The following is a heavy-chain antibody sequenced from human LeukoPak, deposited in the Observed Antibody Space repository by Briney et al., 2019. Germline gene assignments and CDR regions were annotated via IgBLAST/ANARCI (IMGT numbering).Heavy chain of an antibody. CDR1: GGSISSGSYY. V-gene: IGHV4-61*02. CDR3: ATELLWFGELLPHYGMDV. CDR2: IYTSGST. J-gene: IGHJ6*02. D-gene: IGHD3-10*01. Sequence: SETLSLTCTVSGGSISSGSYYWSWIRQPAGKGLEWIGRIYTSGSTNYNPSLKSRVTISVDTSKNQFSLKLSSLRSEDTAVYYCATELLWFGELLPHYGMDVWGQGTTVTVSS.